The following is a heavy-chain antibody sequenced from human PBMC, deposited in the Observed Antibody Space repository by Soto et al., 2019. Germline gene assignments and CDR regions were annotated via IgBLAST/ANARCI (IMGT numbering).Heavy chain of an antibody. D-gene: IGHD2-15*01. CDR2: IKQDGSEK. Sequence: GGSLRLSCAASGFTFSSYWMSWVRQAPGKGLEWVANIKQDGSEKYYVVSVKGRFTISRDNAKNSLYLQMNSLRAEDTAVYYCARESLKKYCSGGSCYLYYYYGMDVWGQGTTVTVSS. V-gene: IGHV3-7*01. J-gene: IGHJ6*02. CDR1: GFTFSSYW. CDR3: ARESLKKYCSGGSCYLYYYYGMDV.